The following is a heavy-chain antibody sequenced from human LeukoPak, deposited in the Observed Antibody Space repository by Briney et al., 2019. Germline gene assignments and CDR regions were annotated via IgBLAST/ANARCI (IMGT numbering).Heavy chain of an antibody. D-gene: IGHD6-19*01. CDR2: ISYDGSNK. V-gene: IGHV3-30*04. CDR1: GFTFSSYA. Sequence: GRSLRLSCAASGFTFSSYAMHWVRQAPGRGLEWVAVISYDGSNKYYADSVKGRFTISRDNSKNTLYLQMNSLRAEDTAVYYCARDSVAGLYYYYGMDVWGQGTTVTVSS. CDR3: ARDSVAGLYYYYGMDV. J-gene: IGHJ6*02.